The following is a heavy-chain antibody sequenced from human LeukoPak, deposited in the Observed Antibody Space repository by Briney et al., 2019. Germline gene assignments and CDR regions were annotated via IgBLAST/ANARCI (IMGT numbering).Heavy chain of an antibody. CDR2: ISAYNGNT. J-gene: IGHJ4*02. V-gene: IGHV1-18*01. CDR3: ARDFHPPADYGDYFDY. Sequence: GASVTVSCKASGYTFTSYGISWVRQAPGQGLEWMGWISAYNGNTNYAQKLQGRVTMTTDTSTSTAYMELRSLRSDDTAVYYCARDFHPPADYGDYFDYWGQGTLVTVSS. D-gene: IGHD4-17*01. CDR1: GYTFTSYG.